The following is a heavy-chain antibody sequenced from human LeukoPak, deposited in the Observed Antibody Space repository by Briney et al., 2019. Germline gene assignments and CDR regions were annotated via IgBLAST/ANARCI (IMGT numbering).Heavy chain of an antibody. V-gene: IGHV1-2*06. D-gene: IGHD2-8*02. Sequence: ASVKVSCKASGYTFTGYYVHWVRQAPGQGLEWMGRINPNSGGTNYAQKFQGRVTMTRDTSISTAYIELSRVRSDDSAVYYCARHCTGNSCYDYWGQGTLVTVSS. CDR1: GYTFTGYY. J-gene: IGHJ4*02. CDR3: ARHCTGNSCYDY. CDR2: INPNSGGT.